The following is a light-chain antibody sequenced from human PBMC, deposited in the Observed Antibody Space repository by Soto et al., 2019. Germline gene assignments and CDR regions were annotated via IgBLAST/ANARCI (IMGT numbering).Light chain of an antibody. V-gene: IGKV3-20*01. CDR1: QSVSSSY. Sequence: EIVLTQSPGPLSLSPGERATLSCRASQSVSSSYLAWYQQKPGQAPRLLIYGASSRATGIPDRFSGSGSGTDFTITISRLEPEDFAVYYWQQYFFSPPWTVGQGTEVEIQ. CDR3: QQYFFSPPWT. CDR2: GAS. J-gene: IGKJ1*01.